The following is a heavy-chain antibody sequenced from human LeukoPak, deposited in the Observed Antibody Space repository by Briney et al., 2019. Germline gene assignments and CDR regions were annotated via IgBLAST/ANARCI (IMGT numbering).Heavy chain of an antibody. D-gene: IGHD3-3*01. CDR2: IKDHGSET. Sequence: PGRSLRLSCAASGFTFSSYEMNWVRQAPGKGLEWVANIKDHGSETYYVDSVKGRFTIIRDSANNALYLQMNSLRVEDTAVYYCARGHCDDYYEWGRGTLVTVSS. CDR1: GFTFSSYE. J-gene: IGHJ4*02. CDR3: ARGHCDDYYE. V-gene: IGHV3-7*01.